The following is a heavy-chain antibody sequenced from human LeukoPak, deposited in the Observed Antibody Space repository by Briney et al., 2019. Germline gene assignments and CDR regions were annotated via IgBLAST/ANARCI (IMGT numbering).Heavy chain of an antibody. V-gene: IGHV3-30*14. CDR1: GFTFSSRDW. Sequence: GGSLRLSCVASGFTFSSRDWMTWVRQAPGKGLEGVAVISYDGSNKYYADSVKGRFTISRDNSKNTLYLQMNSLRAEDTAVYYCATYSGWYAKYYFDYWGQGTLVTVSS. CDR2: ISYDGSNK. J-gene: IGHJ4*02. D-gene: IGHD6-19*01. CDR3: ATYSGWYAKYYFDY.